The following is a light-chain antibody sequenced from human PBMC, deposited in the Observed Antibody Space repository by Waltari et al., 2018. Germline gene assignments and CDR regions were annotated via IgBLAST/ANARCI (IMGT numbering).Light chain of an antibody. Sequence: EVVLTQSPGTLSLSPGERATLSCRASQSVSRTLAWYQQKPGRAPRLLIYDASSRATGIPDRFSGGGSGTDFSLTISRLEPEDFAVYYCQKYGSLPATFGQGTKVEIK. CDR3: QKYGSLPAT. J-gene: IGKJ1*01. CDR2: DAS. CDR1: QSVSRT. V-gene: IGKV3-20*01.